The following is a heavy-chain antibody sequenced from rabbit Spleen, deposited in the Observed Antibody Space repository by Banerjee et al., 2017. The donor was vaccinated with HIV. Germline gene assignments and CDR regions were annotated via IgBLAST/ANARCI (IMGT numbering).Heavy chain of an antibody. Sequence: QSLEESGGDLVKPGASLTLTCTASGFSFSGNYMCWVRQAPGKGLEWIACINTATGKAAYASWAKGRFTISKTSSTTVTLQMTSLTAADTATYFCARGSATMTMVITGYYFTLWGPGTLVTVS. J-gene: IGHJ4*01. D-gene: IGHD2-1*01. CDR3: ARGSATMTMVITGYYFTL. V-gene: IGHV1S40*01. CDR1: GFSFSGNY. CDR2: INTATGKA.